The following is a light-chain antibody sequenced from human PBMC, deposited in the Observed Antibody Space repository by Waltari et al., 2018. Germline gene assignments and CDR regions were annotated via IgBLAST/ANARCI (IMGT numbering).Light chain of an antibody. Sequence: DVVMTQSPLSLPVTLGQPASISCRSSQSLVHSDGKTYLNWFHQRPGQSPRRLIYKVSNRDSGVPDRFSGSGSGTDFTLGISRVEAEDVGVYYCMQGTHWPWTFGQGTKVEIK. CDR3: MQGTHWPWT. CDR2: KVS. V-gene: IGKV2-30*02. CDR1: QSLVHSDGKTY. J-gene: IGKJ1*01.